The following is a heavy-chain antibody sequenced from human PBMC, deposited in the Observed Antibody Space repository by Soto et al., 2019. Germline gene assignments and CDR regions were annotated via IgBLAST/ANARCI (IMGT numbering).Heavy chain of an antibody. D-gene: IGHD3-22*01. J-gene: IGHJ4*02. CDR3: ARSEIGPRLYY. Sequence: LRLSCAASGFTFNNYGIHWVRQAPGKGLEWVAVIWYDGNNKYYADSVKGRFTISRDNSKNTLYLQMNSLRAEDTAVYYCARSEIGPRLYYWGQGALVTVSS. CDR1: GFTFNNYG. V-gene: IGHV3-33*01. CDR2: IWYDGNNK.